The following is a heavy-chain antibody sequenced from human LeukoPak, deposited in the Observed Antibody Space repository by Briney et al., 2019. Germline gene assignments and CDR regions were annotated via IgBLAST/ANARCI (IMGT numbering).Heavy chain of an antibody. CDR2: IKSKSDGGTV. J-gene: IGHJ4*02. V-gene: IGHV3-15*01. CDR1: GFTLSNAW. Sequence: GGSLRLSCAASGFTLSNAWMSWVRQVPGKGLEWVGRIKSKSDGGTVDYIAPVKGRFAISRDDAKKTLYLQMNSLKTEDTAVYYCSTDLHDYWGQGTLVTISS. CDR3: STDLHDY.